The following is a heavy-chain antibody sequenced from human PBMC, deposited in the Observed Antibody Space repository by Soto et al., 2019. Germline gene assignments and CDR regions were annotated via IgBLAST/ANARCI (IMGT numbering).Heavy chain of an antibody. CDR2: IYGNDDK. CDR3: THSGVTYYYGPGNDYAMNH. Sequence: SGPTLVNPTQTLTLTCTSSGFSLSTSGVGVGWIRQPPGKALECLALIYGNDDKRYSPSLKNRLTITKDTSKNQVVITMTNMDPVDTATYYCTHSGVTYYYGPGNDYAMNHWGQGTLVTVSS. J-gene: IGHJ4*02. CDR1: GFSLSTSGVG. V-gene: IGHV2-5*01. D-gene: IGHD3-10*01.